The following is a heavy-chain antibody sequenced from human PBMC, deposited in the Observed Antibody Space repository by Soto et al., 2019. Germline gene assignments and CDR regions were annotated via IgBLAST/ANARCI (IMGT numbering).Heavy chain of an antibody. Sequence: ESVGGSVQPGRSLRLSCAASGFSFDDYRMNWVPHGPGKGLEWVSGISWNSGDIYYADSVKGRFTISRDNAKRSLYLQMNSLRTEDTALYYCAKDNDLDRDGPFDYWGKAILVTVSS. CDR1: GFSFDDYR. J-gene: IGHJ4*02. CDR3: AKDNDLDRDGPFDY. CDR2: ISWNSGDI. V-gene: IGHV3-9*01. D-gene: IGHD2-2*03.